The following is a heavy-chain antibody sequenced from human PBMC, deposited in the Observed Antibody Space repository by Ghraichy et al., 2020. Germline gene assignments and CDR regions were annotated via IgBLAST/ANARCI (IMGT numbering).Heavy chain of an antibody. CDR1: GFIFSDFG. D-gene: IGHD3-16*01. V-gene: IGHV3-30*03. CDR2: ISSSDGYNK. CDR3: ARAYDSYGCHPN. Sequence: GGSLRLSCAASGFIFSDFGIHWVRQAPGKGLEWVAVISSSDGYNKYYTDSVKGRFTISRDNSKNTVYLQMSSLRPEDTAVYYCARAYDSYGCHPNWGQGTLVTVSS. J-gene: IGHJ4*02.